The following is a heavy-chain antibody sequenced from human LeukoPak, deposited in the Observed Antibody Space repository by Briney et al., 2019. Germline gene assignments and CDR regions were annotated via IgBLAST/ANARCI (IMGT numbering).Heavy chain of an antibody. V-gene: IGHV4-34*01. CDR1: GGSFSGYY. J-gene: IGHJ6*03. CDR2: INHSGST. Sequence: KPSETLSLTCAVYGGSFSGYYWSWIRQPPGKGLEWIGEINHSGSTNYNPSLKSRVTISVDTSKNQFSLKLSSVTAADTAVYYCARTTEAHSWQTRYYSYYMDVWGKGTTVAVSS. D-gene: IGHD6-13*01. CDR3: ARTTEAHSWQTRYYSYYMDV.